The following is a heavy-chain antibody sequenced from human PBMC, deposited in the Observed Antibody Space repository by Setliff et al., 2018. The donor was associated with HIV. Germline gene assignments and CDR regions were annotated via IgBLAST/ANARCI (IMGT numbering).Heavy chain of an antibody. Sequence: PSETLSLTCTVSGGSISSYYWSWIRQPPGKGLEWIGYIYYSGSTNYNPSLKSRVTISVDTSKNQFSLKLSSVTAADTAVYYCARDSVTISYYYYYMDVWGKGTTVTVSS. CDR2: IYYSGST. CDR3: ARDSVTISYYYYYMDV. V-gene: IGHV4-59*12. D-gene: IGHD1-1*01. CDR1: GGSISSYY. J-gene: IGHJ6*03.